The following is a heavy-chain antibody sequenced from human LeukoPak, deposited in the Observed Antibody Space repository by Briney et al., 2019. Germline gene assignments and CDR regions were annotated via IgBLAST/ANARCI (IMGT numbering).Heavy chain of an antibody. Sequence: GGSLRLSCAASGFTFSNYWMSWVRQAPGKGLEWVAVISNDGRDKHHADSVKGRFTISRDNSKNTLYLQMNSLRPEDTAVYYCAKDSEIRSAKYYFGYWGQGTLVTVSS. J-gene: IGHJ4*02. D-gene: IGHD6-25*01. CDR2: ISNDGRDK. CDR1: GFTFSNYW. CDR3: AKDSEIRSAKYYFGY. V-gene: IGHV3-30*18.